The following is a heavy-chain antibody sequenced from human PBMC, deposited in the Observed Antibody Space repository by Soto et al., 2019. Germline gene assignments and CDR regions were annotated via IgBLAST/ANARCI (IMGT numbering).Heavy chain of an antibody. Sequence: QVQLVQSGDEMKKPGSSVKVSCQSSGGTFNTYAMNWVRQAPGQGPEWMGDISPMFGAANYAPKFQGRVTITADEPTGTSYMQLSSLTSEDTALYFCAREVQVHTPAFVYWGQGTLVTVSS. J-gene: IGHJ4*02. D-gene: IGHD3-10*01. CDR1: GGTFNTYA. V-gene: IGHV1-69*19. CDR2: ISPMFGAA. CDR3: AREVQVHTPAFVY.